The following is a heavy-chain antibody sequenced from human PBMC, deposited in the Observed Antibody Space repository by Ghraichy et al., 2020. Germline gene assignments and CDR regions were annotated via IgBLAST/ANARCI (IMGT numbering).Heavy chain of an antibody. CDR3: AKDKPKLMVRGTISCADS. J-gene: IGHJ4*02. V-gene: IGHV3-9*01. D-gene: IGHD3-10*01. Sequence: GISWNGGNIQYADSVKGRFSVSRDNAKNVLYLQLNSLRAGDTAFYYCAKDKPKLMVRGTISCADSWGQGSLVTGSS. CDR2: ISWNGGNI.